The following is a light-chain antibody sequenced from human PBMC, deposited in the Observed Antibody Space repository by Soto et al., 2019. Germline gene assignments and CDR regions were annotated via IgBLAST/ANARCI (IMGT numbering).Light chain of an antibody. Sequence: QSVLTQPPSASGTPGQRVTISCSGSSSNIGSNTVNWYQQLPGTAPKLLIYSNNQRPSGVPDRFSASKSGTSASLAISGLQSEDEADYSRAAWDDSLNAVVFGGGTKLTVL. CDR2: SNN. J-gene: IGLJ2*01. V-gene: IGLV1-44*01. CDR1: SSNIGSNT. CDR3: AAWDDSLNAVV.